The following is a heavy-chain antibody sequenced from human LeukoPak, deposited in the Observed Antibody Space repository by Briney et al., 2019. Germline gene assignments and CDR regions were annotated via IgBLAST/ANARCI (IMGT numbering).Heavy chain of an antibody. Sequence: PGGSLRLSCAASGFTFSSYGMHWVRQAPGKGLEWVAVISYDGSNKYYADSVKGRFTISRDNSKNTLYLQMNSLRAEDTAVYYCARDASARMDYFYYYMDVWGKGTTVTVSS. V-gene: IGHV3-30*03. CDR1: GFTFSSYG. CDR2: ISYDGSNK. J-gene: IGHJ6*03. D-gene: IGHD6-13*01. CDR3: ARDASARMDYFYYYMDV.